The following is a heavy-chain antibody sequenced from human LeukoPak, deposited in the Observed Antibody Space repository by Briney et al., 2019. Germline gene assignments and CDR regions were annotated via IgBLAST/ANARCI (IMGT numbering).Heavy chain of an antibody. J-gene: IGHJ4*02. CDR1: GYTFTSYG. CDR2: ISAYNGNT. Sequence: WASVKVSCKASGYTFTSYGISWVRQAPGQGLEWMGWISAYNGNTNYAQKLQGRVTMTTDTSTSTAYMELRSLRSDDTAVYYCARVWWAPRYYYDSSGYYTDYWGQGTLVTVSS. D-gene: IGHD3-22*01. V-gene: IGHV1-18*01. CDR3: ARVWWAPRYYYDSSGYYTDY.